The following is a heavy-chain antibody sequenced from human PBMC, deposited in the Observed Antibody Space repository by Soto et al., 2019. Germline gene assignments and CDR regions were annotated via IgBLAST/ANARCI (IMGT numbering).Heavy chain of an antibody. CDR2: IFPSDSDT. V-gene: IGHV5-51*01. D-gene: IGHD3-22*01. J-gene: IGHJ5*02. Sequence: GKSLKISCRTSGYKFTSSWIAWVRQKPGKGLEWMGIIFPSDSDTRYSPSFQGQVTISADRSTSTVFLQWASLKASDTAVYFCARKDKSGYFNWFDPWGQGTLVTVSS. CDR3: ARKDKSGYFNWFDP. CDR1: GYKFTSSW.